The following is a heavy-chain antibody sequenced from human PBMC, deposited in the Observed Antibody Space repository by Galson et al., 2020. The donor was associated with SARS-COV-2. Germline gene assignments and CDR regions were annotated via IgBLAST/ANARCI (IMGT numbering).Heavy chain of an antibody. CDR2: INSDGSIT. Sequence: WGSLRLSCAASGFSFSRYWMYWVRLAPGKGLVWVSRINSDGSITSHADSVKGRFTISRDNAKNTLYLQMNSLRGEDTAVYYCAREGLEFYAMDVWGQGTTVTVSS. J-gene: IGHJ6*02. D-gene: IGHD5-12*01. CDR3: AREGLEFYAMDV. CDR1: GFSFSRYW. V-gene: IGHV3-74*01.